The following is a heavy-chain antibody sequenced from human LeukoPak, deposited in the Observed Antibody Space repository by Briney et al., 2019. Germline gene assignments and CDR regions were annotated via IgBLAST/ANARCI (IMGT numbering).Heavy chain of an antibody. CDR3: ARDRSGSSSVDDAFDI. V-gene: IGHV3-48*03. D-gene: IGHD1-26*01. J-gene: IGHJ3*02. CDR2: ISSSGGTI. CDR1: GFTFSGYE. Sequence: GGSLRLSCAASGFTFSGYEMNWVRQAPGKGREWVSYISSSGGTIYYADSVKGRFTISRDNAKKSLFLEMNSLRVEDTAVYYCARDRSGSSSVDDAFDIWGQGITVTVSS.